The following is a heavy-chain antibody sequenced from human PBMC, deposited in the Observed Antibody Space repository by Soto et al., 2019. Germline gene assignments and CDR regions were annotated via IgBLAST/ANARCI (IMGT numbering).Heavy chain of an antibody. CDR2: INKDGSQK. V-gene: IGHV3-7*01. CDR3: ARVGRYGWDFDH. D-gene: IGHD5-18*01. J-gene: IGHJ4*02. Sequence: QTGGSLTLSCAASEFSFRSYWMTWVRQAPGKGLEWVALINKDGSQKYDVGSVKGRFIITRDNAKDSVYMQMDSMRAGDTAVYFCARVGRYGWDFDHWGQGTLVTVSS. CDR1: EFSFRSYW.